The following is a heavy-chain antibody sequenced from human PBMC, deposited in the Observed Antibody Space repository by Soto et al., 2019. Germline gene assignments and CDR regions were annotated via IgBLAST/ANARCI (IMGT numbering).Heavy chain of an antibody. CDR1: GLTFSNAW. D-gene: IGHD2-15*01. Sequence: EVQLVESGGGLVKPGGSLRLSCAASGLTFSNAWMSWVRQATGKGLEWVGRIKSKADDGTTDYAAPVKGRFTISRDESKNTLFLQINSLNTEDTAVYYCTTEVHLFRLVAYWGPGTLVTVSS. J-gene: IGHJ4*02. V-gene: IGHV3-15*01. CDR3: TTEVHLFRLVAY. CDR2: IKSKADDGTT.